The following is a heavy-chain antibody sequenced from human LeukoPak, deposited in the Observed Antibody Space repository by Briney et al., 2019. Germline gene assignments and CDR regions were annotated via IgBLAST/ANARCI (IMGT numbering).Heavy chain of an antibody. CDR3: ARDNSGGSTWWFDP. V-gene: IGHV1-46*01. CDR2: INPSGSYT. D-gene: IGHD2-15*01. J-gene: IGHJ5*02. CDR1: GYTSTSYY. Sequence: ASVRVSCKASGYTSTSYYMHWVRQAPGQGLEWMGIINPSGSYTSYAQKFQGRVTMTRDTSTSTVYMELSSLRSEDTAVYYCARDNSGGSTWWFDPWGQGTLVTVSS.